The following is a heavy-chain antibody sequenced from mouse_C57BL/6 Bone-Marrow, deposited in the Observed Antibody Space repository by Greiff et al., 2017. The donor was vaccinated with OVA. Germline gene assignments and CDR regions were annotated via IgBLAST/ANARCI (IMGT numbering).Heavy chain of an antibody. CDR2: IDTSDSYT. J-gene: IGHJ4*01. Sequence: QVHVKQPGAELVKPGASVKLSCTASGYTFTSYWMQWVNQRPGQGLEWIGEIDTSDSYTNYNQKFKGKGTLTVDTSSSTAYMQLSSLTSEDAAVYYCARRTAQVMDYWGQGTSVTVSS. V-gene: IGHV1-50*01. D-gene: IGHD3-2*02. CDR1: GYTFTSYW. CDR3: ARRTAQVMDY.